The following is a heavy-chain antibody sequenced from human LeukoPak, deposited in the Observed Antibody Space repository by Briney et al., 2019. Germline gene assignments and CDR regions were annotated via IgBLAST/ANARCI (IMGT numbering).Heavy chain of an antibody. CDR3: ARTYDSSGHDAFDI. Sequence: ASVKVSCKASGYAFTSYGISWVRQAPGQGFEWMGWISTYNGNTNHAQKLQDRVTMTTDPSASTAYMELRSLRSDDTAVYYCARTYDSSGHDAFDIWGQGTMVTVSS. V-gene: IGHV1-18*01. CDR1: GYAFTSYG. D-gene: IGHD3-22*01. J-gene: IGHJ3*02. CDR2: ISTYNGNT.